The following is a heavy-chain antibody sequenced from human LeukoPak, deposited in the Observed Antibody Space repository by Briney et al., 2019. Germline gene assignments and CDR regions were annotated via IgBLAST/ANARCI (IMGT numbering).Heavy chain of an antibody. V-gene: IGHV3-33*01. CDR3: ARDQALYFSYGDY. J-gene: IGHJ4*02. Sequence: GRSLRLSCAASGFTFSNYGMHWVRQAPGKGLEWLAAIFYDGSNKYYADTVKGRFTISRDNSKNTLYLQVNSLRAEDTAVYYCARDQALYFSYGDYWGRGTLVTVSS. CDR2: IFYDGSNK. CDR1: GFTFSNYG. D-gene: IGHD2/OR15-2a*01.